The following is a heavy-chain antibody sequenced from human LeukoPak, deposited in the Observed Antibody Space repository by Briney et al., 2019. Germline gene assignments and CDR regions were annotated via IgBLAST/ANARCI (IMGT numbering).Heavy chain of an antibody. J-gene: IGHJ5*02. Sequence: GGSLILSCAASGFTFGSYGMHWVRQAPGKGLEWVAVISYDGSNKYYADSVKGRFTISRDNSKNTLYLQMNSLRAEDTAVYYCAKDRARWAVVVVAADPWGQGTLVTVSS. CDR2: ISYDGSNK. CDR3: AKDRARWAVVVVAADP. V-gene: IGHV3-30*18. CDR1: GFTFGSYG. D-gene: IGHD2-15*01.